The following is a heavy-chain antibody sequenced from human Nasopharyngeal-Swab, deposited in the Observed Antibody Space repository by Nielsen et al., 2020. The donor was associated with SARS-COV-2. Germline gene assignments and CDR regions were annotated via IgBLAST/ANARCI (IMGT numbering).Heavy chain of an antibody. CDR2: FDPEDGET. D-gene: IGHD6-19*01. CDR1: GYTLTELS. Sequence: ASVKVSCKVSGYTLTELSMHWVRQAPGKGLEWMGGFDPEDGETIYAQKVQGRVTMTEDTSTDTAYMELSSLRSEDTAVYYCATERGNRGAVAGSIPYYYGMDVWGQGTTVTVSS. CDR3: ATERGNRGAVAGSIPYYYGMDV. V-gene: IGHV1-24*01. J-gene: IGHJ6*02.